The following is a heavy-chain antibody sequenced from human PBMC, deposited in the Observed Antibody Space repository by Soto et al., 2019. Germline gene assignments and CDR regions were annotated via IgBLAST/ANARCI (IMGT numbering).Heavy chain of an antibody. V-gene: IGHV4-59*08. CDR3: ARQGFVALHGLVDV. CDR1: GGSISNYY. Sequence: QVPLQESGPGLVKPSETLSLSCTVSGGSISNYYWSSFRQTPGKGLEWIGYVHDSWGSNYNPSLKSRVAISLDTSKSQFSLKLTSVTATDTAVYYCARQGFVALHGLVDVWGQGTTVTVSS. J-gene: IGHJ6*02. D-gene: IGHD3-10*01. CDR2: VHDSWGS.